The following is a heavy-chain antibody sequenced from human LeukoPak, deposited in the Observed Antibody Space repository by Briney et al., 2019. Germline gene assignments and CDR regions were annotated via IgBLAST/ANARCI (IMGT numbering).Heavy chain of an antibody. J-gene: IGHJ4*02. CDR2: INHSGST. D-gene: IGHD3-22*01. V-gene: IGHV4-34*01. CDR3: ARGHHYYYDSSGYLAV. Sequence: SETLSLTCAVYGGSFSGYYWSWIRQPPGKGLERIGEINHSGSTNYNPSLKSRVTISVDTSKNQFSLKLSSVTAADTAVYYCARGHHYYYDSSGYLAVWGQGTLVTVSS. CDR1: GGSFSGYY.